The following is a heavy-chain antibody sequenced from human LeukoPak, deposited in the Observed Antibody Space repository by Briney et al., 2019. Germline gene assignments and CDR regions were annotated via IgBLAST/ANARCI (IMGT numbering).Heavy chain of an antibody. CDR1: GGSIRNDNHY. D-gene: IGHD6-25*01. CDR2: IYDNENT. CDR3: ATLRSSGWPHVKTS. V-gene: IGHV4-39*01. Sequence: PSETLSLTCTVSGGSIRNDNHYGRWIRQPPGRGLVWVASIYDNENTYYSSSLKSRLTITVDTSENQFSLKLNSVTAADTAVYYCATLRSSGWPHVKTSWGKGTLVTVSS. J-gene: IGHJ5*02.